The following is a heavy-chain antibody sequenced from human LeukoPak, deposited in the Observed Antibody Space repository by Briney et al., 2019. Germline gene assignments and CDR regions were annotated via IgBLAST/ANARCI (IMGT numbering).Heavy chain of an antibody. V-gene: IGHV4-31*03. Sequence: PSETLSLTCTVSGGSISSGGYYWSWIRQHPGKGLEWIGYIYYSGSTYYNPSFESRVTISVDTSKNQFSLKLSSVTAADTAVYYCARVLVVVPGNNWFDPWGQGTLVTVSS. CDR2: IYYSGST. J-gene: IGHJ5*02. CDR3: ARVLVVVPGNNWFDP. CDR1: GGSISSGGYY. D-gene: IGHD2-2*01.